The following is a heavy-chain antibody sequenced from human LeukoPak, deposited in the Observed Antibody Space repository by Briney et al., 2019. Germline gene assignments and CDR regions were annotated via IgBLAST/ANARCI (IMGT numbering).Heavy chain of an antibody. CDR2: IRQDGSEK. CDR1: GFTFSSYW. Sequence: GGSLRLSCAASGFTFSSYWMSWVRQAPGKGLEWVANIRQDGSEKYYVDSVKGRFTISRDNAKNSLYLQMNSLRAEDTAVYYCARGSLGDYPPRWGQGTLVTVSS. D-gene: IGHD4-17*01. CDR3: ARGSLGDYPPR. J-gene: IGHJ4*02. V-gene: IGHV3-7*01.